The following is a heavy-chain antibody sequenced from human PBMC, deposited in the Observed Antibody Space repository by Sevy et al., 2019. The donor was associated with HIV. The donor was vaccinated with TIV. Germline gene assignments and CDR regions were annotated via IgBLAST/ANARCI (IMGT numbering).Heavy chain of an antibody. J-gene: IGHJ4*02. V-gene: IGHV3-7*01. Sequence: GGSLRLSCAASGFTFRSYWMSWVRQAPGKGLEWLANIKQDGSEKYYVDSVKGRFTISRDNAKNSLILQMNSLRAEDTLMYYCARDALDIIGYYFGGHNYWGQGTLVTVSS. CDR2: IKQDGSEK. CDR1: GFTFRSYW. D-gene: IGHD3-22*01. CDR3: ARDALDIIGYYFGGHNY.